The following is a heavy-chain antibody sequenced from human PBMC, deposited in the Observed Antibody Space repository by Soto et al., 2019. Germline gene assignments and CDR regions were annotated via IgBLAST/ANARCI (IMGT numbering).Heavy chain of an antibody. V-gene: IGHV4-59*01. CDR2: IYYSGST. Sequence: SETLSLTCTVSGGSISSYYWSWIRQPPGKGLEWIGYIYYSGSTNYNPSLKSRVTISVDTSKNQFSLKLSSVTAADTAVYYCASPPYCGGDCYLYYFDYWGQGTLVTVS. J-gene: IGHJ4*02. D-gene: IGHD2-21*02. CDR1: GGSISSYY. CDR3: ASPPYCGGDCYLYYFDY.